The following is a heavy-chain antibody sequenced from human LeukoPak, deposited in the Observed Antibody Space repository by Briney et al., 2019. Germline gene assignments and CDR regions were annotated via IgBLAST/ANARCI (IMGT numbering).Heavy chain of an antibody. Sequence: PSETLSLTCSVSGYSISRNYWWGWIRQPPGKGLEGMGSIFHSGRTDYNPSLKGRITISLDATKNQFSLKLSSVTAADTAIYYCTRERGVGFWEVGNRDSWGQGALVIVSS. CDR2: IFHSGRT. J-gene: IGHJ4*02. CDR1: GYSISRNYW. CDR3: TRERGVGFWEVGNRDS. D-gene: IGHD3-10*01. V-gene: IGHV4-38-2*02.